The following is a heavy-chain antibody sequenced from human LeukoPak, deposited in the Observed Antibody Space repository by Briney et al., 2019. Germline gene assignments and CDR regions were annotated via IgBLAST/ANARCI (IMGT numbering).Heavy chain of an antibody. J-gene: IGHJ6*03. V-gene: IGHV1-2*02. CDR2: INPSSGGT. D-gene: IGHD3-16*01. CDR1: GYTFTGYY. CDR3: ARALGSYGPYYYYYMDV. Sequence: ASVKVSCKASGYTFTGYYMHWVRQAPGQGREWMGWINPSSGGTNYAQKFQGRVTMTRDTSISTAYMELSRLRSDDTAVYYCARALGSYGPYYYYYMDVWGKGTTVTVSS.